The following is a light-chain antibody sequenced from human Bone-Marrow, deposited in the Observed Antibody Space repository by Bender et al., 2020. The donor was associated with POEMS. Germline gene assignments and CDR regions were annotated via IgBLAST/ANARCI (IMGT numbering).Light chain of an antibody. V-gene: IGLV2-8*01. CDR3: SSYAGDYNLV. CDR2: EVT. Sequence: QSDLTQPASVSGSRGQSVTISCSGDTSDVGSNTLVSWYQHRPGKAPKLMIYEVTKRPSGVPDRFSGSKSGNTASLTVSGLQAEDEADYYCSSYAGDYNLVFGGGTKLTVL. CDR1: TSDVGSNTL. J-gene: IGLJ3*02.